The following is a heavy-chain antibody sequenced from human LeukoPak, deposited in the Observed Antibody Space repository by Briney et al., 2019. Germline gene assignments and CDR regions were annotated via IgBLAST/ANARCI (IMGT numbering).Heavy chain of an antibody. CDR1: GFTFSSYA. CDR3: ARDLYYYDSSGYLTAFDY. J-gene: IGHJ4*02. CDR2: ISYDGSNK. D-gene: IGHD3-22*01. Sequence: PGGSLRLSCAASGFTFSSYAMHWVRQAPGKGLEWVAVISYDGSNKYYAGSVKGRFTISRDNSKNTLYLQMNSLRAEDTAVYYCARDLYYYDSSGYLTAFDYWGQGTLVTVSS. V-gene: IGHV3-30-3*01.